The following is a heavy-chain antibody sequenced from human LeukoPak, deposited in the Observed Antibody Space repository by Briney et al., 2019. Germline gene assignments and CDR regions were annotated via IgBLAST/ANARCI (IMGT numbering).Heavy chain of an antibody. J-gene: IGHJ4*02. Sequence: SQTLSLTCIVSGGSISGFYWSWIRQPAGKGLEWIGRIYPSGGTNYNPSLKSRVTMSTDTSKNQFSLKLRSVTAADTAVYYCAREYGDLDYWGQGTLVTVSS. CDR3: AREYGDLDY. CDR1: GGSISGFY. V-gene: IGHV4-4*07. D-gene: IGHD4-17*01. CDR2: IYPSGGT.